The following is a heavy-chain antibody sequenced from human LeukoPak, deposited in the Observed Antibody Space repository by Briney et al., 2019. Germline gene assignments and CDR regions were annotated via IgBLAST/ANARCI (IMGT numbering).Heavy chain of an antibody. Sequence: GGSLRLSCAASGFTFSSYSMNWVRQAPGKGLEWVSSISSSSSYIYYADSVKGRFTISRDNAKNSLYLQMNSLRAEDTAVYYCARGSLIVVVPAAPDWFDPWGQGALVTVSS. CDR2: ISSSSSYI. D-gene: IGHD2-2*01. J-gene: IGHJ5*02. CDR3: ARGSLIVVVPAAPDWFDP. V-gene: IGHV3-21*01. CDR1: GFTFSSYS.